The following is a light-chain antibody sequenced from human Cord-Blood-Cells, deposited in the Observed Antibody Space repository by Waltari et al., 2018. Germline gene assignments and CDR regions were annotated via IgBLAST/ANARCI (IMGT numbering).Light chain of an antibody. J-gene: IGKJ2*01. CDR3: QQYGSSPPYT. V-gene: IGKV3-20*01. CDR1: QSVSSSY. Sequence: EIVLTQSPGTLSLSQGERATLSCRASQSVSSSYLAWYQQKPGQAPRLLIYGASRRATGIPHRVSGSGSGTDFTLTISRLGPEDFSVYYCQQYGSSPPYTFGQGTRLEIK. CDR2: GAS.